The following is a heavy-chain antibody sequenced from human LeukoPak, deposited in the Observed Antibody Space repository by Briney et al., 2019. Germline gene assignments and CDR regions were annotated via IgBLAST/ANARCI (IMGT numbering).Heavy chain of an antibody. D-gene: IGHD6-19*01. V-gene: IGHV3-74*01. Sequence: GGSLRLSCGASEFTFSSRWMYWVRRAPGEGLVWVSRISGDGSSTNYADSVKGRFAISRDNAKNTLYLQMNSLRAEDTSVYYCARGSNGWSGIDYWGQGTLVTVSS. J-gene: IGHJ4*02. CDR3: ARGSNGWSGIDY. CDR2: ISGDGSST. CDR1: EFTFSSRW.